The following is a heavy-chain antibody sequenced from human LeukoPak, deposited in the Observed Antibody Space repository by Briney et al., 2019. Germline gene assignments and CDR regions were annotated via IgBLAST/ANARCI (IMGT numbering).Heavy chain of an antibody. V-gene: IGHV3-43*02. D-gene: IGHD3-22*01. CDR1: GLTFDDYA. J-gene: IGHJ4*02. Sequence: PGGSLRLSCAASGLTFDDYAMHWVRQAPGKGLEWVSLISGDGGSTYYADSVKGRFTISRDNSKNSLYLQMNSLRTEDTALYYCARLSPDYYDSSGYYYWGDYWGQGTLVTVSS. CDR2: ISGDGGST. CDR3: ARLSPDYYDSSGYYYWGDY.